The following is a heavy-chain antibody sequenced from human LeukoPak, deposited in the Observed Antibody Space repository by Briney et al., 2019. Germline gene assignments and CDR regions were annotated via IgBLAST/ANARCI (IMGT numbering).Heavy chain of an antibody. Sequence: ASVKVSCKASGGTFSSYAISWVRQAPGQGLEWMGMIYPRDGSTSYAQKFQGRVTVTRDTSTSTVHMELSGLRSEDTAVYYCARDQEGFDYRGQGTLVTVSP. CDR2: IYPRDGST. V-gene: IGHV1-46*01. CDR1: GGTFSSYA. J-gene: IGHJ4*02. CDR3: ARDQEGFDY.